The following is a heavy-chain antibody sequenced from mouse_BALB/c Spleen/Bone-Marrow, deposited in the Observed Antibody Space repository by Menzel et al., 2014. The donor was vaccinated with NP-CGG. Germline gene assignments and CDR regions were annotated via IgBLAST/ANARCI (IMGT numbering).Heavy chain of an antibody. Sequence: VQLQESGAELVRPGTSVKISCKASGYTFXNYWLGWVKQRPGHGLEWIGGIYPGGGYTNYNEKFKGKATLTADTSSSTAYMQLSSLTSEDSAVYFCARRGTGVDYWGQGTTLIVSS. V-gene: IGHV1-63*02. CDR3: ARRGTGVDY. CDR1: GYTFXNYW. J-gene: IGHJ2*01. CDR2: IYPGGGYT. D-gene: IGHD4-1*01.